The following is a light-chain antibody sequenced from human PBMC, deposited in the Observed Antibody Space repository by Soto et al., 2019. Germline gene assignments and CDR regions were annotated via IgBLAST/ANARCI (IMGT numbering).Light chain of an antibody. CDR3: QQYCCSFFT. J-gene: IGKJ4*01. Sequence: EIVLTQSPGTLSLSPGERATLSCRASQSVSSSYLAWYQQKPGQAPRLLIYGASSRATGIPDRFSGSGSGTDFTLTISILYPEDFAFYYYQQYCCSFFTFGGGTKVDIK. CDR2: GAS. CDR1: QSVSSSY. V-gene: IGKV3-20*01.